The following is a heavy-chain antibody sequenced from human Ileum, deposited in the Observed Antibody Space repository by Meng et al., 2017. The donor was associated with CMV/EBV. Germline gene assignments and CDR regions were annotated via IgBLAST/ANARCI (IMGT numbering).Heavy chain of an antibody. CDR3: ASLWEGGF. J-gene: IGHJ1*01. D-gene: IGHD1-26*01. CDR1: GYTFTGQY. Sequence: ASVKVSCKASGYTFTGQYIHWVRQAPGRGLEWMGWINPNTDDTHYTQKFQGRITLTRDTSISTAYMELSRLTSDDTAVYYCASLWEGGFWGQGTLVTVSS. V-gene: IGHV1-2*02. CDR2: INPNTDDT.